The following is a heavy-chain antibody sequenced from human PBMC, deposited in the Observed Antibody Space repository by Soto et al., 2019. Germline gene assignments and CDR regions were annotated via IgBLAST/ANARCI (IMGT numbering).Heavy chain of an antibody. Sequence: GSLRLSCAASGFTFSSYGMHWVRQAPGKGLEWVAVIWYDGSNKYYADSVKGRFTISRDNSKNTLYLQMNSLRAEDTAVYYCAREAREGSDDYWGQGTLVTVTS. J-gene: IGHJ4*02. CDR3: AREAREGSDDY. V-gene: IGHV3-33*01. CDR2: IWYDGSNK. CDR1: GFTFSSYG.